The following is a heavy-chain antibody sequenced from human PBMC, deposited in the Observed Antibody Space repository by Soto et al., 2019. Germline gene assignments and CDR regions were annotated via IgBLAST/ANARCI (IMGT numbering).Heavy chain of an antibody. CDR1: GFSFSDHG. CDR2: TSGSGGTT. CDR3: ARGGYASGYFHYAMDV. V-gene: IGHV3-23*01. J-gene: IGHJ6*02. Sequence: GGSLRLSCEASGFSFSDHGMSWVRQAPGKGLEWVSVTSGSGGTTYYVDSVKGRFTISRENAKNSLYLQMNSVTPGDTAVYYCARGGYASGYFHYAMDVWGQGTTVTVSS. D-gene: IGHD6-19*01.